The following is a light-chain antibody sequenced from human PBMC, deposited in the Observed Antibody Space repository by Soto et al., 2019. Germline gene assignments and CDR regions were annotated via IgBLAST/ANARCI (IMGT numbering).Light chain of an antibody. CDR3: QQRGNWPPT. Sequence: EIVLTQSAATLSLSPGESATLSCRASQSISSYLAWYQQKPGQAPRLLVYDASNRATAIPARFSGSGSGTDFTLTISSLEPEDFAVYFCQQRGNWPPTFGGGTKVEIK. CDR1: QSISSY. CDR2: DAS. V-gene: IGKV3-11*01. J-gene: IGKJ4*01.